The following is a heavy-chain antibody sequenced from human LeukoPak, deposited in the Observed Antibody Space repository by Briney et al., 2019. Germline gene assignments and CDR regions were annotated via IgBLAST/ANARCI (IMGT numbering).Heavy chain of an antibody. J-gene: IGHJ6*03. Sequence: GGSLRLSCAASGFTFSSYSVNWVRQAPGKGLEWVSYISSSSSTIYYADSVKGRFTISRDNAKNSLYLQMNSLRAEDTAVYYCARAVGAVYYYYMDVWGKGTTVTVSS. CDR3: ARAVGAVYYYYMDV. CDR2: ISSSSSTI. V-gene: IGHV3-48*01. CDR1: GFTFSSYS. D-gene: IGHD1-26*01.